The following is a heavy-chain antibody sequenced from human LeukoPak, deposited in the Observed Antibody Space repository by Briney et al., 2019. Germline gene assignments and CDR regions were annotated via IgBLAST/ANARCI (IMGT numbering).Heavy chain of an antibody. Sequence: GASVEVSCKASGGTFSDYALNWVRQAPGQGLEWMGVFIPILGTANSTQKFQDRVTITADISTNTVYMELSSLRSEDTAVYFCAGIPVFGVVLHQEPVWGKGTTVTVSS. D-gene: IGHD3-3*01. CDR3: AGIPVFGVVLHQEPV. CDR1: GGTFSDYA. J-gene: IGHJ6*04. V-gene: IGHV1-69*10. CDR2: FIPILGTA.